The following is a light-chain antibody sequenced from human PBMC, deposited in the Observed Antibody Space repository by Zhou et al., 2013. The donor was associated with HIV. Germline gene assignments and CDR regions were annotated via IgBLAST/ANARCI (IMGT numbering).Light chain of an antibody. Sequence: EIVLTQSPATLSLSPGERATLSCRASQSVSSYLAWYQQKPGQAPRLLIYDASNRATGIPARFSGSGSGTDFTLTISSLEPEDFATYYCQQYSGFPNTFGQGTRLEIK. CDR1: QSVSSY. V-gene: IGKV3-11*01. CDR2: DAS. CDR3: QQYSGFPNT. J-gene: IGKJ5*01.